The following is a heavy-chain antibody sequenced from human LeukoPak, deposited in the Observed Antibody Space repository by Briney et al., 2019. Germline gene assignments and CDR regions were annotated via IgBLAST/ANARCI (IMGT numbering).Heavy chain of an antibody. CDR1: GGSISSYY. CDR3: ARDPATECSNGVCYKASWFDP. D-gene: IGHD2-8*01. Sequence: SETLSLTCTVSGGSISSYYWSWIRQPAGKGLEWIGRIYTSGSTYFNPSLKSRVTILVDTSKNQFSLKLSSVTAADTAMYYCARDPATECSNGVCYKASWFDPWGQGTLVTVSS. J-gene: IGHJ5*02. CDR2: IYTSGST. V-gene: IGHV4-4*07.